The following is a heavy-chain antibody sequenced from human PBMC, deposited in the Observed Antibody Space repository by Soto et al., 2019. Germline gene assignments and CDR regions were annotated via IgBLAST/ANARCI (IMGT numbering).Heavy chain of an antibody. CDR2: IYYSGST. V-gene: IGHV4-39*01. CDR1: GGSITSSSYY. D-gene: IGHD3-9*01. CDR3: ARRADTYYDILTGYYLSLVSAWFDP. J-gene: IGHJ5*02. Sequence: KLSENLSPTCTVSGGSITSSSYYWGWIRQPPGKGLEWIGSIYYSGSTYYNPSLKSRVTISVDTSKNQFSLKLSSLTAADTAVYYCARRADTYYDILTGYYLSLVSAWFDPWGQGTLVTVSS.